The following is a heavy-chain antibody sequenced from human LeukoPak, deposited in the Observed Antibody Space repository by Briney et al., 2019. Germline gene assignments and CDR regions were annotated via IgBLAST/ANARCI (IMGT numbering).Heavy chain of an antibody. V-gene: IGHV3-33*01. CDR3: ARGSGSFSGGFDY. CDR2: IWSDGSNK. Sequence: PGGSLRLPCAASGFTFSSYGMHWVRQTAGKGLEWVAVIWSDGSNKYYADPVKGRFTISRDNSKNTLYLQMNGLRAEDTAVYYCARGSGSFSGGFDYWGQGTLVTVSS. J-gene: IGHJ4*02. CDR1: GFTFSSYG. D-gene: IGHD1-26*01.